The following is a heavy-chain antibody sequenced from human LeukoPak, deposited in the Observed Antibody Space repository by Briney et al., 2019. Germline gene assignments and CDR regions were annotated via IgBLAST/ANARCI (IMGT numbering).Heavy chain of an antibody. CDR1: GGSISSGSYY. D-gene: IGHD3-3*01. J-gene: IGHJ4*02. CDR3: AREEPSFSEYYFDY. CDR2: IYTSGST. V-gene: IGHV4-61*02. Sequence: PSETLSLTCTVSGGSISSGSYYWSWIRQPAGKGLEWIGRIYTSGSTNYNPSLKSRVTISVDTSKNQFSLKLSSVTAADTAVYYCAREEPSFSEYYFDYWGQGTLVTVSS.